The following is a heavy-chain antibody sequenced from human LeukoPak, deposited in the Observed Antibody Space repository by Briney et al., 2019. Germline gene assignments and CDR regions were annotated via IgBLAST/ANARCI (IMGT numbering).Heavy chain of an antibody. J-gene: IGHJ4*02. CDR1: GFTVSRNY. CDR2: IYSGGST. D-gene: IGHD5-12*01. Sequence: GGSLRLSCEASGFTVSRNYMNWVRQAPGKGLEWVSVIYSGGSTYYADSVKGRFTISRDNSKNTLYLQMNTLRAEDTAVYYCARASGYSGYDPFDYWGQGTLVTVSS. V-gene: IGHV3-66*01. CDR3: ARASGYSGYDPFDY.